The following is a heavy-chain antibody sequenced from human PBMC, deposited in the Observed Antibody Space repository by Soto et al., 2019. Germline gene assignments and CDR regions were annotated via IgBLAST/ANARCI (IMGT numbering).Heavy chain of an antibody. CDR1: GFIFRDWF. Sequence: HPGGSLRLSCAASGFIFRDWFMSWIRQAPGKGLEWVAQIKFDGSDEYYLDSVKGRFTISRDNDKNSLSLQMNTLRVEDTAVYYCARVPWGEWRSRLDCWGQGTLVTVSS. J-gene: IGHJ4*02. D-gene: IGHD3-16*01. CDR2: IKFDGSDE. V-gene: IGHV3-7*01. CDR3: ARVPWGEWRSRLDC.